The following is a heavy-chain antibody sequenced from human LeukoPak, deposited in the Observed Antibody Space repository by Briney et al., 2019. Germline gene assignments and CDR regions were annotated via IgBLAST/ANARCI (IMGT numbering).Heavy chain of an antibody. CDR3: ARDISSWAY. J-gene: IGHJ4*02. CDR2: ISSSSSYI. D-gene: IGHD6-13*01. Sequence: GRSLRPSCAPSALTFSSYGTRWVRQAPGKGLEWVSSISSSSSYIYYADSVKGRFTISRDDVKNSLYLQMNSLRAEDTGVYYWARDISSWAYWGQGTLVGVCS. CDR1: ALTFSSYG. V-gene: IGHV3-21*01.